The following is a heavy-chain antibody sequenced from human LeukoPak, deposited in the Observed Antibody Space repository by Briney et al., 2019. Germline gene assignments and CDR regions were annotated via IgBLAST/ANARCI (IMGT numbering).Heavy chain of an antibody. J-gene: IGHJ4*02. D-gene: IGHD4-23*01. Sequence: SETLSLTCTVPGGSVSSGTYYWSWIRQPPGKGLEWIGYISYSGSTNYNPSLKSRATVSVDTSKNQFSLKLSSVTAADTAVYYCARAAGGNSPFDYWGQGTLVTVSS. CDR1: GGSVSSGTYY. V-gene: IGHV4-61*01. CDR2: ISYSGST. CDR3: ARAAGGNSPFDY.